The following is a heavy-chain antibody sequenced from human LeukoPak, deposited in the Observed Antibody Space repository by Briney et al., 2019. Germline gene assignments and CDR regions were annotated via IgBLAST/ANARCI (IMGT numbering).Heavy chain of an antibody. CDR1: GFTVRDFW. CDR3: VRGGWELDY. CDR2: IKEDGTAK. D-gene: IGHD1-1*01. V-gene: IGHV3-7*01. Sequence: GGSLRLSCAAAGFTVRDFWMAWFRQAPGKGLEWVAHIKEDGTAKYYVDSVRGRFTISKDDDKNSLSLQMNSLRVEYTAVYYCVRGGWELDYWGQGTLVTVSS. J-gene: IGHJ4*02.